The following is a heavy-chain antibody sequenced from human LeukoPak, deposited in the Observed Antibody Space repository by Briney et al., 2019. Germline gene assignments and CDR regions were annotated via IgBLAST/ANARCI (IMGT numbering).Heavy chain of an antibody. V-gene: IGHV3-30*02. Sequence: SGGSLRLSCAASGFTFSNYGMDWVRQAPGKGLEWVAFIRHDGSNKYYADSVKGRFTISRDNSENTLYLQMNSLRPEDTAMYYCAKDPTAHYYDSAVYFDYWGQGTLVTVSS. CDR2: IRHDGSNK. D-gene: IGHD3-22*01. J-gene: IGHJ4*02. CDR1: GFTFSNYG. CDR3: AKDPTAHYYDSAVYFDY.